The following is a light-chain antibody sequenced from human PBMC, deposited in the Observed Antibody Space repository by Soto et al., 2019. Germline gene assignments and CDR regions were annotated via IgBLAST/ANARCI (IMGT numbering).Light chain of an antibody. V-gene: IGLV2-14*01. CDR2: EVS. CDR1: SSDVGGYNY. J-gene: IGLJ2*01. CDR3: SSHTSSSTLV. Sequence: QSALTQPASMSGSPGRSITISCTGTSSDVGGYNYVSWYQQHPGKAPKLMIYEVSNRPSGFSNRFSGSKSGNTASLTISGLQAEDEADYYCSSHTSSSTLVFGGGTQLTVL.